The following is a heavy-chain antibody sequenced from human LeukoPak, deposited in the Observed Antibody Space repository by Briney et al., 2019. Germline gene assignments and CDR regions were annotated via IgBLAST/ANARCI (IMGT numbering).Heavy chain of an antibody. D-gene: IGHD3-22*01. Sequence: ASVKVSCKASGYTFTSYGISWVRQAPGQGLEWMGIINPSGGSTSYAQKFQGRVTMTRDTSTSTVYMELSSLRSEDTAVYYCAGLTYYYDSSGYYSGAFDIWGQGTMVTVSS. CDR1: GYTFTSYG. J-gene: IGHJ3*02. CDR2: INPSGGST. CDR3: AGLTYYYDSSGYYSGAFDI. V-gene: IGHV1-46*01.